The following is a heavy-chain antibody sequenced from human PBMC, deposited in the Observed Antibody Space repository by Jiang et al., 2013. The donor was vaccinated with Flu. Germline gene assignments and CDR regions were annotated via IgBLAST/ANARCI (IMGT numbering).Heavy chain of an antibody. CDR1: GFTFSDYY. CDR3: ARNREYFESSGYSNWLDP. Sequence: QLVESGGGLVNPGGSLRLSCAASGFTFSDYYMSWVRQAPGMGLEWLSYISGGGSTTYYAGSVKGRFTISRDNAKNSLYLQMNTLRAEDTAVYYCARNREYFESSGYSNWLDPWGQGTLVTVSS. V-gene: IGHV3-11*01. J-gene: IGHJ5*02. D-gene: IGHD3-22*01. CDR2: ISGGGSTT.